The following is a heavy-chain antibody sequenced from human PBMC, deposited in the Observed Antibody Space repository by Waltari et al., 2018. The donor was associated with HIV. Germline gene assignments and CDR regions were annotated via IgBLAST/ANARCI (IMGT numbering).Heavy chain of an antibody. J-gene: IGHJ5*02. D-gene: IGHD1-26*01. CDR1: GGSISRSGYY. Sequence: QVQLQESGPGLVKPSQTLSLNCTVPGGSISRSGYYWRWCGQRPGKGLEWIGSIYYRGNTYYNPSLKSLLTISLDTSKNHFSLRLNSVTAADTAVYYCARGGVGATTNWLDPWGQGTLVTVSS. V-gene: IGHV4-31*01. CDR2: IYYRGNT. CDR3: ARGGVGATTNWLDP.